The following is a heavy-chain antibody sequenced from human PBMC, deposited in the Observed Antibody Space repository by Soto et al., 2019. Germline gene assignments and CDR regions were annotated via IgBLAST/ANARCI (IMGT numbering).Heavy chain of an antibody. V-gene: IGHV3-23*01. CDR2: ITGSGGVT. Sequence: EVQLLDSGGGLVQPGGSLRLSCVPSGFTFSNYAMTWVRQAPGKGLEWVSDITGSGGVTNYADSVKGRFTISRDNSKNTLYLEMNSLSAEDTAVYYCAKLGETSGYSYYYGMDVWGQGTTVTVSS. D-gene: IGHD3-22*01. CDR3: AKLGETSGYSYYYGMDV. CDR1: GFTFSNYA. J-gene: IGHJ6*02.